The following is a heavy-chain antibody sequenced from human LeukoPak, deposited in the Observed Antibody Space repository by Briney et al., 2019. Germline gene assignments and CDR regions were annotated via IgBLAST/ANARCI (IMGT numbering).Heavy chain of an antibody. Sequence: SETLSLTCTVSGSSISSYYWSWIRQPPGKGLEWIGYIHYSGSANYNPSLKSRVTMSLDTSKNQVSLKLNSVTAADTAVYYCARHISSGGTYAHFDYWGQGTLVTVSS. CDR3: ARHISSGGTYAHFDY. V-gene: IGHV4-59*08. D-gene: IGHD1-26*01. J-gene: IGHJ4*02. CDR2: IHYSGSA. CDR1: GSSISSYY.